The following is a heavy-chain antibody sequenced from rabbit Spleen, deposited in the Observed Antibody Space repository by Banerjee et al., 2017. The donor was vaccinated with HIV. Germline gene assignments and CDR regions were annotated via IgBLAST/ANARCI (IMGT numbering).Heavy chain of an antibody. J-gene: IGHJ4*01. V-gene: IGHV1S7*01. CDR2: IDPVFGIT. CDR3: ARDGAGGSYFAL. CDR1: AFILSSYY. D-gene: IGHD8-1*01. Sequence: QSVVESAGGLVQPGGSLKLPCKASAFILSSYYMNWVRQAPGKGLEWIGYIDPVFGITYYANWVNGRFSISRENAQNTVFLQMTSLTAADTATYFCARDGAGGSYFALWGPGTLVTVS.